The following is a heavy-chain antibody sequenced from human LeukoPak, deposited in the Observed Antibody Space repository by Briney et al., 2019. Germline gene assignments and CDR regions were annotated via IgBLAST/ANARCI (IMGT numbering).Heavy chain of an antibody. V-gene: IGHV1-69*02. J-gene: IGHJ6*02. CDR1: GGTFSSYT. D-gene: IGHD3-22*01. Sequence: SVKVSCKASGGTFSSYTISWVRQAPGQGLEWMGRIIPILGIANYAQKFQGRVTIIADKSTSTAYMELSSLRSEDTAVYYCASPAAASFLDSSGLGGGYYYGMDVWGQGTTVTVSS. CDR2: IIPILGIA. CDR3: ASPAAASFLDSSGLGGGYYYGMDV.